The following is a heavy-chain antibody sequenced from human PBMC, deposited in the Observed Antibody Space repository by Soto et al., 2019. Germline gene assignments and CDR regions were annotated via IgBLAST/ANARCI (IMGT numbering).Heavy chain of an antibody. CDR2: ISYDGSNK. V-gene: IGHV3-30-3*01. D-gene: IGHD6-6*01. J-gene: IGHJ6*02. CDR3: ARDQYSSSSQYYYYAMDV. CDR1: GFTFSSYA. Sequence: QVQLVESGGGVVQPGRSLRLSCAASGFTFSSYAMHWVRQAPGKGLEWVAVISYDGSNKYYADSVRGRFTISRDNSKNTXXLQMNSLKSEDTAVYSCARDQYSSSSQYYYYAMDVWGQGTTVTVSS.